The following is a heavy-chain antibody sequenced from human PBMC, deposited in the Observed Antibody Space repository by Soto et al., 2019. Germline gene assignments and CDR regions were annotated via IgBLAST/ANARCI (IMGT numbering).Heavy chain of an antibody. Sequence: GGSLRLSCAASVFTFSSYAMSWVRQAPGKGLEWVSAISGSGCSTYYADSVKGRFTISRDNSKNTLYLQMNSLRAEDTAVYYCAKADKLFPYYFDYWGQGTLVTLSS. CDR2: ISGSGCST. CDR3: AKADKLFPYYFDY. J-gene: IGHJ4*02. CDR1: VFTFSSYA. D-gene: IGHD3-10*01. V-gene: IGHV3-23*01.